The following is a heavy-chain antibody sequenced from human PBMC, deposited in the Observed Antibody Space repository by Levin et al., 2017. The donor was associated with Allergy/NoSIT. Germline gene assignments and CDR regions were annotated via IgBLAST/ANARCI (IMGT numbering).Heavy chain of an antibody. D-gene: IGHD2-8*01. J-gene: IGHJ6*02. CDR2: IYYSGST. CDR1: GGSISTSSYY. V-gene: IGHV4-39*07. Sequence: SSETLSLTCTVSGGSISTSSYYWGWIRQPPGKGLEWIGNIYYSGSTYYSPSLRSRVTISVDTSKNQFSLRLSSVTAADTAVYYGARDEMVHEIQYYYGMDVWGQGTTVTVSS. CDR3: ARDEMVHEIQYYYGMDV.